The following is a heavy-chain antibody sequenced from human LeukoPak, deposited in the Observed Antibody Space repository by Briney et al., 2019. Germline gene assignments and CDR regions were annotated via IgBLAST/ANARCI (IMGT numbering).Heavy chain of an antibody. D-gene: IGHD5-18*01. CDR1: GGTFSSYA. CDR2: IIPILGIA. Sequence: EASVKVSCKASGGTFSSYAISWVRQAPGQGLEWMGRIIPILGIANYAQKFQGRVTITADKSTSTAYMELSSLRSEDTAVYYCARDPDPPSHSYGYQYYYYGMDVWGQGTTVTVSS. J-gene: IGHJ6*02. V-gene: IGHV1-69*04. CDR3: ARDPDPPSHSYGYQYYYYGMDV.